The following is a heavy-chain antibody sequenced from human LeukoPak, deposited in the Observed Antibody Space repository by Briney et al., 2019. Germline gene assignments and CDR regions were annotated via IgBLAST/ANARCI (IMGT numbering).Heavy chain of an antibody. J-gene: IGHJ6*03. CDR3: ASRDSGSYSDPPPNVVSSYYYYYYMDV. V-gene: IGHV1-69*01. CDR1: GGTFSSYA. D-gene: IGHD3-10*01. Sequence: SVKVSCKASGGTFSSYAISWVRQAPGQGLEWMGGIIPIFGTANYAQKFQGRVTITADESTSTAYMELSSLRSEDTAVYYCASRDSGSYSDPPPNVVSSYYYYYYMDVWGKGTTVTVSS. CDR2: IIPIFGTA.